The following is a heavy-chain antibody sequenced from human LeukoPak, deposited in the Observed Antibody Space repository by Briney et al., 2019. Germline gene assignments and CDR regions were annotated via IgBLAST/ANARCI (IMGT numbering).Heavy chain of an antibody. Sequence: PSETLSLTCTVSGGSIISYYWSWIRQPPGKGLEYIGYIYYSGSTNYNPSLKSRVTISVDTSKNQFSLNLRSVTAADTAVYYCGRGSGTTYRPSDYWGQGILVTVSS. CDR3: GRGSGTTYRPSDY. CDR1: GGSIISYY. J-gene: IGHJ4*02. D-gene: IGHD3-10*01. V-gene: IGHV4-59*13. CDR2: IYYSGST.